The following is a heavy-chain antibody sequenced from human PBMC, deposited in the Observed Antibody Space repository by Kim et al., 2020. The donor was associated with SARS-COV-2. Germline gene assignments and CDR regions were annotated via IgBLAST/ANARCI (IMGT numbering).Heavy chain of an antibody. J-gene: IGHJ4*02. V-gene: IGHV4-4*02. CDR2: IYHSGST. CDR1: GGSISSSNW. Sequence: SETLSLTCAVSGGSISSSNWWSWVRQPPGKGLEWIGEIYHSGSTNYNPSLKSRVTISVDKSKNQFSLKLSSVTAADTAVYYCARDRTRGPTYYYGSGSPAALDYWGQGTLVTVSS. CDR3: ARDRTRGPTYYYGSGSPAALDY. D-gene: IGHD3-10*01.